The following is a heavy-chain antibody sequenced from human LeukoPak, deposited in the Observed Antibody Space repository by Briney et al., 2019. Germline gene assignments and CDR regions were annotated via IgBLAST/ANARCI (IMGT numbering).Heavy chain of an antibody. Sequence: PSETLSLTCAVYGGSFSGYYWSWIRQPPGKGLEWIAEINHSGSTNYNPSLKSRVAISVDTTKNQFSLKLSSVTAAHTAVYYCTRDPSSGYAEFDYWGQGTLGTVCS. D-gene: IGHD3-22*01. CDR3: TRDPSSGYAEFDY. J-gene: IGHJ4*02. V-gene: IGHV4-34*01. CDR1: GGSFSGYY. CDR2: INHSGST.